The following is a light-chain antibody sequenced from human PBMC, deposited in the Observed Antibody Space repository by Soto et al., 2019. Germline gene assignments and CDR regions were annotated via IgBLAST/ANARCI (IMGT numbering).Light chain of an antibody. CDR3: QQYYSYLPT. CDR1: QGISSY. CDR2: AAS. J-gene: IGKJ1*01. V-gene: IGKV1-8*01. Sequence: AIRMTQSPSSFSASTGDRVTITCRASQGISSYLAWYQQKPGKAPKLLIYAASTFQSGVPSRFSGSGSGTDFTLTISCLQSEDFATYYCQQYYSYLPTFGQGTKVDIK.